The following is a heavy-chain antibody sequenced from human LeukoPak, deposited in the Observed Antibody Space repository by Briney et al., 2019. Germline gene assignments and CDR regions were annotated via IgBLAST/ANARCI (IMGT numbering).Heavy chain of an antibody. J-gene: IGHJ4*02. CDR3: ARDGSGIAY. D-gene: IGHD6-25*01. V-gene: IGHV1-2*06. CDR1: GYTFTDNY. CDR2: INPKTGAA. Sequence: ASVKVSCKASGYTFTDNYIYWVRQAPGQGLEWMGRINPKTGAANSAQKFQGRVTMTRDTSISTAYMELSRLESDDTAVYYCARDGSGIAYWGQGTLVTVSS.